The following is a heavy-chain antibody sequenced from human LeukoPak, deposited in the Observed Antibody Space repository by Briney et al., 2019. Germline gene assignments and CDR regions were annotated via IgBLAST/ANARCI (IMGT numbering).Heavy chain of an antibody. CDR2: IRYDGSNK. D-gene: IGHD3-3*01. J-gene: IGHJ6*03. CDR3: AKDGVSEWLLLQCCYYMDV. Sequence: PGGSLRLSCAASGFTFTSYGMHWVRQAPGKGLEWVAFIRYDGSNKYYADSVKGRFTISRDNSKNTLYLQMNSLRAEDTAVYYCAKDGVSEWLLLQCCYYMDVWGKGTTVTVSS. V-gene: IGHV3-30*02. CDR1: GFTFTSYG.